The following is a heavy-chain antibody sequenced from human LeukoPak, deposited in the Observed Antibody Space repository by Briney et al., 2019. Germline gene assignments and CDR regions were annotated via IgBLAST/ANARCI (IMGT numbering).Heavy chain of an antibody. D-gene: IGHD3-16*01. J-gene: IGHJ5*02. CDR3: ARDLIRRGRWFDP. Sequence: SETLPLTCTVSGGSISSYYWSWIRQPPGKGLEWIGSIYYSGSTYYNPSLKSRVTISVDTSKNQFSLKLSSVTAADTAVYYCARDLIRRGRWFDPWGQGTLVTVSS. CDR2: IYYSGST. CDR1: GGSISSYY. V-gene: IGHV4-59*12.